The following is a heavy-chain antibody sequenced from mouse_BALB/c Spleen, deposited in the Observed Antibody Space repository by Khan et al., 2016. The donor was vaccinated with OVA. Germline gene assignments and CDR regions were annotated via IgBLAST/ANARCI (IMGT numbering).Heavy chain of an antibody. J-gene: IGHJ4*01. CDR1: GFSLTDYG. D-gene: IGHD1-1*02. Sequence: QVQLKESGPGLVAPSQSLSITCTVSGFSLTDYGVSWIRQPPGKGLEWLGVIWGGGSTYYTSVLKSRLSISKDNSKSQVFLKMISLQTDDTAIYYCAKAIWSYYFTLDYWGQGTSVTVSS. CDR2: IWGGGST. V-gene: IGHV2-6-5*01. CDR3: AKAIWSYYFTLDY.